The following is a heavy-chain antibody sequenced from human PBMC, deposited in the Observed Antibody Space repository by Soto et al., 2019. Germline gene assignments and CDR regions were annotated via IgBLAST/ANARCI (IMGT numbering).Heavy chain of an antibody. CDR2: IYYSGST. Sequence: SETLSLTCTVSGGSISSGGYYWSWIHQHPGKGLEWIGYIYYSGSTYYNPSLKSRVTISVDTSKNQFSLKLSSVTAADTAVYYCARETSGSYYYGMDVWGQGTTVTVSS. CDR1: GGSISSGGYY. J-gene: IGHJ6*02. D-gene: IGHD3-10*01. CDR3: ARETSGSYYYGMDV. V-gene: IGHV4-31*03.